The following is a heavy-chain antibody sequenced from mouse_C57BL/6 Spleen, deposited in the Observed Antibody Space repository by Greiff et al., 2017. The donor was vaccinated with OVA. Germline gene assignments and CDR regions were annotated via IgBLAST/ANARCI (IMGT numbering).Heavy chain of an antibody. D-gene: IGHD1-1*01. CDR3: TRRFYYGGY. V-gene: IGHV1-15*01. Sequence: VQRVESGAELVRPGASVTLSCKASGYTFTDYEMHWVKQTPVHGLEWIGAIDPETGGTAYNQKFKGKAILTADKSSSTAYMELRSLTSEDSAVYYCTRRFYYGGYWGQGTTLTVSS. J-gene: IGHJ2*01. CDR1: GYTFTDYE. CDR2: IDPETGGT.